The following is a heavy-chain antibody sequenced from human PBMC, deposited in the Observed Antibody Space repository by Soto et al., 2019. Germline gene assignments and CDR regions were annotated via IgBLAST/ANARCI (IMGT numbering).Heavy chain of an antibody. V-gene: IGHV1-58*01. J-gene: IGHJ4*02. D-gene: IGHD3-22*01. Sequence: SVKVSCKGSGFAFSRSAVQWVRQARGQGLEWIGWIVAASGKTDYSQIFQERVTITRDMSTSTAYMELSSLSSEDTAVYYCAATLDWGSYDFGGYPSWGQGTLVTVSS. CDR2: IVAASGKT. CDR3: AATLDWGSYDFGGYPS. CDR1: GFAFSRSA.